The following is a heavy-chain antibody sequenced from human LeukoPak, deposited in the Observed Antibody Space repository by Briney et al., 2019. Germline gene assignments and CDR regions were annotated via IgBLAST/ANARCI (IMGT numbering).Heavy chain of an antibody. CDR3: AKTGIAAAGIIANYFDY. V-gene: IGHV3-9*01. CDR2: ISWNSGSI. Sequence: GRSLRLSCAASGFTFDDYAMHWVRQALGKGLEWVSGISWNSGSIGYADSVKGRFTISRDNAKNSLYLQMNSLRAEDTALYYCAKTGIAAAGIIANYFDYWGQGTLVTVSS. CDR1: GFTFDDYA. D-gene: IGHD6-13*01. J-gene: IGHJ4*02.